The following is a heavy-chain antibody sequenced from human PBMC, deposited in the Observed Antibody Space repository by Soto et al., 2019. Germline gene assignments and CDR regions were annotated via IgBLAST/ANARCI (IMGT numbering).Heavy chain of an antibody. D-gene: IGHD6-13*01. CDR3: ARDHRGRSWYGGIDY. CDR2: VNWNSRSI. J-gene: IGHJ4*02. CDR1: GFTFDDHA. Sequence: EVQLVESGGGLVQPGRSLRLSCAASGFTFDDHAMHWVRQAPGKGLEWVSGVNWNSRSIDYADSVKGRFTISRDTAKTSLYLQMNRLRPEDTALYYCARDHRGRSWYGGIDYWGQGTLVTVSS. V-gene: IGHV3-9*01.